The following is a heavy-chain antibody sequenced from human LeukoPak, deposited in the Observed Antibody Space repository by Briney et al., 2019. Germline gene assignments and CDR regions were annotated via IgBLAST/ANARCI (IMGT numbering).Heavy chain of an antibody. J-gene: IGHJ4*02. V-gene: IGHV3-74*01. Sequence: GGSLRLSCAASGFTFSSYWMHWVRQAPGKGLVWVSRINIDGSSTSYADSVKGRFTISRDNAKNTLYLQLNSLRADDSAVYYWARLDSQGGLAALHYSGQGTLVTVSS. CDR2: INIDGSST. D-gene: IGHD6-25*01. CDR1: GFTFSSYW. CDR3: ARLDSQGGLAALHY.